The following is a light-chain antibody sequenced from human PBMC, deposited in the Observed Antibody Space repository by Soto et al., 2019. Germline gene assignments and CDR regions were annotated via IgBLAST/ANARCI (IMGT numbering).Light chain of an antibody. J-gene: IGLJ2*01. Sequence: QSVLTQPASESGSPGQSITISCAGGVSDIGGYDFVSWYQQHPGKAPKLLIYEVTNRPSGVSHRFSGSKSGNTASLTISGLQAEDEAHYFCSSYTNKNTLGIFGGGTKLTVL. CDR3: SSYTNKNTLGI. V-gene: IGLV2-14*01. CDR2: EVT. CDR1: VSDIGGYDF.